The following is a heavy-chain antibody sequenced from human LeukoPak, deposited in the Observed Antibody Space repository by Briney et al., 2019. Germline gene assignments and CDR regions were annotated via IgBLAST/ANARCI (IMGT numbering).Heavy chain of an antibody. D-gene: IGHD6-6*01. J-gene: IGHJ6*03. CDR3: ARGVVFVPRYVYYYYYYMDV. CDR2: INHSGST. V-gene: IGHV4-34*01. CDR1: GGSFSGYY. Sequence: PSETLSLTCAVYGGSFSGYYWSWIRQPPGKGLEWIGEINHSGSTNYNPSLKGRVTISVDTSKNQFSLKLSSVTAADTAVYYCARGVVFVPRYVYYYYYYMDVWGKGTTVTVSS.